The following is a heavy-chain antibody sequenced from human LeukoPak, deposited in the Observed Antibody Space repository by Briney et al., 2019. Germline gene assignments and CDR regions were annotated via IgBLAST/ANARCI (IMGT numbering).Heavy chain of an antibody. J-gene: IGHJ5*02. V-gene: IGHV4-39*07. CDR3: ARDLTIFGVVIANWFDP. Sequence: SGTLSLTCTVSGGSISSSSYYWGWIRQPPGKGLEWIGSIYYSGSTYYNPSLKSRVTISVDTSKNQFSLKLSSVTAADTAVYYCARDLTIFGVVIANWFDPWGQGTLVTVSS. CDR1: GGSISSSSYY. D-gene: IGHD3-3*01. CDR2: IYYSGST.